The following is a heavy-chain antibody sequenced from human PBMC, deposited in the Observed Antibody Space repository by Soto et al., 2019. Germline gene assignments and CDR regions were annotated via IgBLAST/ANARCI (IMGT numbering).Heavy chain of an antibody. J-gene: IGHJ4*02. Sequence: SETLSLTCTVSGGSISSGGYYWSWIRQHPGKGLEWIGYIYYSGSTYYNPSLKSRVTISVDTSKNQFSLKLSSVTAADTAVYYCAREGGWTFDYWGQGTLVTVSS. CDR2: IYYSGST. V-gene: IGHV4-31*03. CDR1: GGSISSGGYY. D-gene: IGHD6-19*01. CDR3: AREGGWTFDY.